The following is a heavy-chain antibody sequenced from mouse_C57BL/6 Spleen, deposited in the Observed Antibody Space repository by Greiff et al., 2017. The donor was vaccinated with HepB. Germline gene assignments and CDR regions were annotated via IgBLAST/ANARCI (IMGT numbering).Heavy chain of an antibody. J-gene: IGHJ1*03. D-gene: IGHD2-1*01. CDR3: TRSRYGNSWFFGV. V-gene: IGHV1-22*01. Sequence: EVQLQQSGPELVKPGASVKMSCKASGYTFIDYNTHWVKQSHGKSLEWIGYIDPNNGNTNYNQNFKDKATLTVNKSSSTAYMEFRSLTSDDSALYYCTRSRYGNSWFFGVWGTGTTVTVSS. CDR2: IDPNNGNT. CDR1: GYTFIDYN.